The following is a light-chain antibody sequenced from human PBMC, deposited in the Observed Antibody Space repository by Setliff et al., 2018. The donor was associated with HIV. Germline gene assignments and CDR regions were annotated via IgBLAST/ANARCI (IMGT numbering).Light chain of an antibody. Sequence: QSALTQPASVSGSPGRSITISCTGTSSDIGSYDYISWYQQHPGKAPKLMIYEVSNRSSGVSNRFSGSKSGITASLTISGLQADDEADYYCSSYTSADTYVFGSGTKVTVL. CDR1: SSDIGSYDY. J-gene: IGLJ1*01. V-gene: IGLV2-14*01. CDR3: SSYTSADTYV. CDR2: EVS.